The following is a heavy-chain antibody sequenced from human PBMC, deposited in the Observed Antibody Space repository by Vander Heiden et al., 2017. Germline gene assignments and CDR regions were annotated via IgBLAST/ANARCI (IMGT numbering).Heavy chain of an antibody. Sequence: EVQLVESGGGLVQPGGSLRLSCAASGFTFSSYSMNWVRQAPGKGLEWVSYISSSSSTIYYADSVKGRFTISRDNAKNSLYLQMNSLRDEDTAVYCCARDLIAVAGHNWFDPWGQGTLVTVSS. CDR3: ARDLIAVAGHNWFDP. CDR1: GFTFSSYS. CDR2: ISSSSSTI. V-gene: IGHV3-48*02. J-gene: IGHJ5*02. D-gene: IGHD6-19*01.